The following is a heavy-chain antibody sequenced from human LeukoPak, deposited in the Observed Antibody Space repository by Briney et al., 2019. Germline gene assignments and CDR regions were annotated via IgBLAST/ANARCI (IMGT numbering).Heavy chain of an antibody. CDR1: GGSISSYY. CDR2: IYTSGST. CDR3: ARVDTAMVSQAFDI. V-gene: IGHV4-4*07. J-gene: IGHJ3*02. Sequence: PSETLYLTCTVSGGSISSYYWSWIRQPAGEGLEWIGRIYTSGSTNYNPSLKSRVTMSVDTSKNQFSLKLSSVTAADTAVYYCARVDTAMVSQAFDIWGQGTMVTVSS. D-gene: IGHD5-18*01.